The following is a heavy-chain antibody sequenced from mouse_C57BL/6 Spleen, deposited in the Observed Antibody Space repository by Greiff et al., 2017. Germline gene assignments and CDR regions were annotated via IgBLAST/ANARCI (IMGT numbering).Heavy chain of an antibody. CDR1: GYTFTSYW. V-gene: IGHV1-52*01. CDR3: ARDGSSYGFAY. J-gene: IGHJ3*01. Sequence: QVHVKQPGAELVRPGSSVKLSCKASGYTFTSYWMHWVKQRPIQGLEWIGNIDPSDSETHYNQKFKDKATLTVDKSSSTAYMQLSSLTSEDSAVYYCARDGSSYGFAYWGQGTLVTVSA. CDR2: IDPSDSET. D-gene: IGHD1-1*01.